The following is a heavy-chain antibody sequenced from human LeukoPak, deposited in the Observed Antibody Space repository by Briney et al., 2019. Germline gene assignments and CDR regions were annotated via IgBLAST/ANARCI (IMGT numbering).Heavy chain of an antibody. CDR3: GSDPNGDYVGALGY. V-gene: IGHV3-23*01. Sequence: GGSLRLSCTDSGFTFSSYALAWVRQAPGKGLEWVAAVTSRGVGTHYADSVKGRFTIPRDNSKNTIYLQMNSLRAEDTAIYYCGSDPNGDYVGALGYWGRGTLVTVSS. J-gene: IGHJ4*01. CDR2: VTSRGVGT. CDR1: GFTFSSYA. D-gene: IGHD4-17*01.